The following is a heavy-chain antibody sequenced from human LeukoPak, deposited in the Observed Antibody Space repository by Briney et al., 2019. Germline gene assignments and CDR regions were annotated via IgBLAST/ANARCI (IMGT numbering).Heavy chain of an antibody. CDR1: GYSFTSYW. V-gene: IGHV5-51*01. D-gene: IGHD5-18*01. CDR3: ARQTAMGRSGDY. Sequence: GESLKISCKASGYSFTSYWIGWVRQMPGKGLELMGIIDPSDSDTRYTLSFQGQVTISADKSLTTAYLQWNSLKASDTAMYYCARQTAMGRSGDYWGQGTLVIVSS. CDR2: IDPSDSDT. J-gene: IGHJ4*02.